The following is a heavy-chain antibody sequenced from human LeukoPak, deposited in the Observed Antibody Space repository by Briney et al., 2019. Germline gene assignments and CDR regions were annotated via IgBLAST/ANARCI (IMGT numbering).Heavy chain of an antibody. CDR3: ARGSTAAGIYYFDY. D-gene: IGHD6-13*01. J-gene: IGHJ4*02. CDR2: TYYNGST. V-gene: IGHV4-59*01. CDR1: GGSISSYY. Sequence: SETLSLTCTVSGGSISSYYWSWIRQPPGKGLEWIGYTYYNGSTNYNPSLKSRVTISVDTSKNQFSLKLSSVTAADTAVYYCARGSTAAGIYYFDYWGQGTLVTVSS.